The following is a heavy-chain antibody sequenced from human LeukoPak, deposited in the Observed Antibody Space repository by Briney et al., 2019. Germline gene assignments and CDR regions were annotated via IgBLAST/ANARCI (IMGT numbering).Heavy chain of an antibody. CDR3: ASGGYCDSASCVTLNWFDP. V-gene: IGHV4-34*01. J-gene: IGHJ5*02. Sequence: SETLSHTCAVYGGSFRGYYWSWIRHSPEKGLEWIGEINHSGSTNYNPSLKRRVSISIDTSKNQFSLRLSSVTDADTAVYYCASGGYCDSASCVTLNWFDPWGQGTLVTVSS. CDR1: GGSFRGYY. CDR2: INHSGST. D-gene: IGHD2-2*03.